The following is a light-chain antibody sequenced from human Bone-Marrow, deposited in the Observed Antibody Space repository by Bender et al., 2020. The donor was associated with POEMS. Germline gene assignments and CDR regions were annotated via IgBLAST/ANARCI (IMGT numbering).Light chain of an antibody. CDR2: EGT. J-gene: IGLJ2*01. CDR1: SSDVGTYKS. Sequence: QSALTQPASVSGSPGQSITISCTGTSSDVGTYKSVSWYQQHPGKVPRLMIYEGTQRPSGVPDRFSGSKSGNTASLTVSGLQAEDEAYYYCSSYTSSVTLVFGGGTKVTVL. V-gene: IGLV2-14*02. CDR3: SSYTSSVTLV.